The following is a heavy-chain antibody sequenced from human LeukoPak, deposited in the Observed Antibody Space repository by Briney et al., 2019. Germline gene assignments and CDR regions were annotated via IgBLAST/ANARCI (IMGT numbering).Heavy chain of an antibody. D-gene: IGHD5-12*01. Sequence: GPSQTPSRPPSASTSANQCMAWVRHAPGNGKGWVAHINQDGSKEYYMDSVKARFTISRDNAKNSLSLQMNSLRAEDTAVYYCVRDGGVSGYDLLDYWGQGTLVTVSS. CDR1: ASTSANQC. CDR3: VRDGGVSGYDLLDY. J-gene: IGHJ4*02. V-gene: IGHV3-7*01. CDR2: INQDGSKE.